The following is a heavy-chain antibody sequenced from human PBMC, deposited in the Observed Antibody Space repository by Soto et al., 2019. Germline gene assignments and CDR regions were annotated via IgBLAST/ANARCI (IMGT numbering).Heavy chain of an antibody. CDR3: ARGNALDV. V-gene: IGHV6-1*01. Sequence: SQTLSLTCAMSGDSVSRDITSWNSIRQSPSRGLEWLGRTYYRSKWFHDYAASVKSRITINPDTSKNQFSLELNSMTPEDTAVYYCARGNALDVWGQGTVVTVSS. J-gene: IGHJ3*01. CDR2: TYYRSKWFH. D-gene: IGHD3-10*01. CDR1: GDSVSRDITS.